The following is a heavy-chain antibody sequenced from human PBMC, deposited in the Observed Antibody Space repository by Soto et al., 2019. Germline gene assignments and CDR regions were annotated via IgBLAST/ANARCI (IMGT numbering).Heavy chain of an antibody. CDR3: AKNSPYGDYGNYYFDY. J-gene: IGHJ4*02. D-gene: IGHD4-17*01. CDR1: GLTFSSYN. Sequence: GGSLRLSCAASGLTFSSYNMNWVRQAPGKGLEWVSYISNTGGTIYYAESVKGRFTISRDNAKDSLYLQMNSLRDEDTAVYYCAKNSPYGDYGNYYFDYWGQGTLVTVSS. CDR2: ISNTGGTI. V-gene: IGHV3-48*02.